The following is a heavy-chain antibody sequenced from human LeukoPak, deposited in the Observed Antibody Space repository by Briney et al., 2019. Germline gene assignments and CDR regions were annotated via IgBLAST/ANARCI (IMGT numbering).Heavy chain of an antibody. CDR1: GYTFTSYG. Sequence: ASVKVSCKASGYTFTSYGISWVRQAPGQGLEWMGWISAYNGNTNYAQKLQGRVTMTTDTSTSTAYMELRSLRSDDTAVYYCARVATVTTTGWGYYYYYGMDVWGQGTTVTVSS. V-gene: IGHV1-18*01. J-gene: IGHJ6*02. CDR2: ISAYNGNT. D-gene: IGHD4-17*01. CDR3: ARVATVTTTGWGYYYYYGMDV.